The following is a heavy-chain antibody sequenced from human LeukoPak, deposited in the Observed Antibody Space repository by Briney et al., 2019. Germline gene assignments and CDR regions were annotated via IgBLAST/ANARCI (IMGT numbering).Heavy chain of an antibody. CDR2: ISYDGSNK. Sequence: GGSLRLSCAASGFTFSSYAMHWVRQAPGKGLEWVAVISYDGSNKYYADSVKGRFTIPRDNSKNTLYLQMNSLRAEDTAVYYCARIIAARRVSATTNFDYWGQGTLVTVSS. CDR3: ARIIAARRVSATTNFDY. J-gene: IGHJ4*02. V-gene: IGHV3-30*04. CDR1: GFTFSSYA. D-gene: IGHD6-6*01.